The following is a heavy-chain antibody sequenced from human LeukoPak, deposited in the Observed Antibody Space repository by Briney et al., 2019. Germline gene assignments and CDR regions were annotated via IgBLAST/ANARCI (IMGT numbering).Heavy chain of an antibody. Sequence: GRSLRLSCAASGFTFDDYAMHWVRQAPGKGLEWVSGISWNSGNIGYADSVKGRFTISRDNAKNSLYLQMNRLRAEDTALYYCAKDTKGEGAFDYWGQGTLVTVSS. CDR3: AKDTKGEGAFDY. J-gene: IGHJ4*02. D-gene: IGHD3-16*01. CDR2: ISWNSGNI. CDR1: GFTFDDYA. V-gene: IGHV3-9*01.